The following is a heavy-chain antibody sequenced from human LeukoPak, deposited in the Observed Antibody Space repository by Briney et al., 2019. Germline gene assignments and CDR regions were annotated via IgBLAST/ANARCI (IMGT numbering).Heavy chain of an antibody. CDR1: GFTFSNYA. Sequence: GSLRLSCAASGFTFSNYAMHWVRQAASKGLEWVAFISCDGSNKHYADSVKGRFTISRDNSKNTLYLQMNSLRPEDTAVYYCARARFGYNRGPFDYWGQGILVTVSS. J-gene: IGHJ4*02. CDR2: ISCDGSNK. V-gene: IGHV3-30-3*01. D-gene: IGHD5-24*01. CDR3: ARARFGYNRGPFDY.